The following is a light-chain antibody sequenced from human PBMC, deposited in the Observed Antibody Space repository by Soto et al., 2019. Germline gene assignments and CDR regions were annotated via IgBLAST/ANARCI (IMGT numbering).Light chain of an antibody. CDR2: AAS. CDR3: RHYINSQWT. Sequence: EIVLTQSPGTLSLSPGERATLSCSPSQSVSSTYLDWYQQKPGQAPRLLIYAASSRATGIPDRFIGGASATDFTLTISRLEPEDFAVYYCRHYINSQWTFGQGTKVEIK. V-gene: IGKV3-20*01. CDR1: QSVSSTY. J-gene: IGKJ1*01.